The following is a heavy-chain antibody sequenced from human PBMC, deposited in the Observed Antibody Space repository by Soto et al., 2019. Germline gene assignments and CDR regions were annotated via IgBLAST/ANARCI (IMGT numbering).Heavy chain of an antibody. V-gene: IGHV3-23*01. Sequence: PGGSLRLSCAASGFTFSSSALGWVRQAPGKGLEWVSGISDSGENTHYADSVKGRFSISRDNSKNTLYLQMNSLRAEDTAIYYCAKVFIPYAEVFYFDLWGQGTLVTGSS. CDR3: AKVFIPYAEVFYFDL. J-gene: IGHJ4*02. D-gene: IGHD1-20*01. CDR1: GFTFSSSA. CDR2: ISDSGENT.